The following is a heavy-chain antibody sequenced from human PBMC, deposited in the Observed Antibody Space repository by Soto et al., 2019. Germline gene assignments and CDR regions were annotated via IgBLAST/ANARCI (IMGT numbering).Heavy chain of an antibody. J-gene: IGHJ4*02. CDR3: AKDDRSYSSGWPYYFDY. V-gene: IGHV3-23*01. D-gene: IGHD6-19*01. Sequence: EVQLLESGGGLVQPGGSLRLSCAASGFTFSTNAMSWVRQAPGKGLEWVSGFSGSGGITYYADPVKGRFTISRDNSKNTLYLQMNSLRAEDTAVYYCAKDDRSYSSGWPYYFDYWGQGTLVTVSS. CDR2: FSGSGGIT. CDR1: GFTFSTNA.